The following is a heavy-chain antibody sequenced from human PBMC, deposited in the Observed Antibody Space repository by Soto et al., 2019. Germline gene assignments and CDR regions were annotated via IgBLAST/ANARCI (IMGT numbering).Heavy chain of an antibody. V-gene: IGHV1-8*01. CDR2: MNPNSGNT. CDR1: GYTFTSYD. Sequence: GASVKVSCKASGYTFTSYDINWVRQATGQGLEWMGWMNPNSGNTGYAQKLQGRVTMTTDTSTSTAYMELRSLRSEDTAVYYCAREYGNYGPDYWGQGTLVTVSS. J-gene: IGHJ4*02. CDR3: AREYGNYGPDY. D-gene: IGHD4-17*01.